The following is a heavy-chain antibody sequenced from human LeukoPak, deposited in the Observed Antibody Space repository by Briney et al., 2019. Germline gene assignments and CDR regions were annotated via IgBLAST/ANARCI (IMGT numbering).Heavy chain of an antibody. V-gene: IGHV1-18*01. CDR1: GGTFSSYA. CDR2: ISAYNGNT. J-gene: IGHJ4*02. D-gene: IGHD3-22*01. Sequence: ASVEVSCKASGGTFSSYAISWVRQAPGQGLEWMGWISAYNGNTNYAQKLQGRVTMTTDTSTSTAYMELRSLRSDDTAVYYCATSSAMIVGASFDYWGQGTLVTVSS. CDR3: ATSSAMIVGASFDY.